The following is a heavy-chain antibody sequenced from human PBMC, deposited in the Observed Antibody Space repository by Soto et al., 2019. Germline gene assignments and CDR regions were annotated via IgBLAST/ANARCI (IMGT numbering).Heavy chain of an antibody. CDR3: ARASGHIYATLHGPFDH. D-gene: IGHD2-8*01. CDR1: GFTFNRHP. CDR2: IAHDGNNK. V-gene: IGHV3-30-3*01. J-gene: IGHJ4*02. Sequence: QVQLVESGGGVVQPGRSLRLSCAASGFTFNRHPLHWVRQAPGKGLEWVAVIAHDGNNKYYAASVKGRFTISRDNSMNMLYLQLHGLRTEDTALFYCARASGHIYATLHGPFDHWGQGALVTVSS.